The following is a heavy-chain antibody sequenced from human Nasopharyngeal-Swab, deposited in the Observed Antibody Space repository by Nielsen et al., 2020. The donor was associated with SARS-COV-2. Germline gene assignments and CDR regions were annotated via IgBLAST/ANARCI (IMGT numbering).Heavy chain of an antibody. CDR2: INTNTGNP. V-gene: IGHV7-4-1*02. Sequence: ASVNVSCKASGYTFTSYAMNWVRQAPGQGLEWMGWINTNTGNPTYAQGFTGRFVFSLDTSVSTAYLQISSLKAEDTAVYYCASGKHSSGWYGLDAFDIWGQGTMVTVSS. D-gene: IGHD6-19*01. CDR3: ASGKHSSGWYGLDAFDI. CDR1: GYTFTSYA. J-gene: IGHJ3*02.